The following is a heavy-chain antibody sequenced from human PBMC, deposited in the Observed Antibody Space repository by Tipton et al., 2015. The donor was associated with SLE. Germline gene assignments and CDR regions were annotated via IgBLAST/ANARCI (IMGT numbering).Heavy chain of an antibody. CDR3: ARETPNNIAPLYYFDY. V-gene: IGHV3-11*04. CDR2: ISNSGSTI. CDR1: GFTFSVYY. D-gene: IGHD6-13*01. Sequence: GSLRLSCAASGFTFSVYYMSWIRQAPGKGLEWVSYISNSGSTIYYADSVKGRFTISRDNAKNSLYLQMNSLRAEDTAVYYCARETPNNIAPLYYFDYWGQGTLVTVSS. J-gene: IGHJ4*02.